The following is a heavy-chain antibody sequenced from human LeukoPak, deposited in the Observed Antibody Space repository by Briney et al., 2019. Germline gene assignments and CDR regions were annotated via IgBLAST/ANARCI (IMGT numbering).Heavy chain of an antibody. CDR3: AREVYDFWSGYYTLYYYYYMDV. Sequence: GGSLRLSCAASGFTFSSYWMHWVRQAPGKGLVWVSRINRDGSSTSYAPSEKGRFTISSDNAKNTLYLQMNRLRAEDTAVYYCAREVYDFWSGYYTLYYYYYMDVWGKGTTVTVSS. D-gene: IGHD3-3*01. V-gene: IGHV3-74*01. CDR1: GFTFSSYW. CDR2: INRDGSST. J-gene: IGHJ6*03.